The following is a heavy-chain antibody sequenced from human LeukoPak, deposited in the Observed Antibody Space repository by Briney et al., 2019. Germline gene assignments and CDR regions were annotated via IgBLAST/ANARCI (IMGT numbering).Heavy chain of an antibody. V-gene: IGHV3-15*01. CDR1: GFTFSNAW. CDR2: IKSKTDGGTT. J-gene: IGHJ4*02. CDR3: TSDSSSWSLDY. D-gene: IGHD6-13*01. Sequence: GGSLRLSCAASGFTFSNAWMSWVRQAPGKGLEWVGRIKSKTDGGTTDYAAPVKGRFTISRDDSKNTLYLQMNSLKTEDTAVYYCTSDSSSWSLDYWGQGTLVTVSS.